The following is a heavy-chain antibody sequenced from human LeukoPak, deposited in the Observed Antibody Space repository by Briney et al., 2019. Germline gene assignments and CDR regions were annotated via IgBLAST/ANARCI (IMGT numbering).Heavy chain of an antibody. CDR2: IRYDGSNK. D-gene: IGHD1-26*01. CDR1: GFTFSSYG. J-gene: IGHJ4*02. CDR3: AEDRLRATYYFDY. Sequence: GGSLRLSCAASGFTFSSYGMHWVRQAPGKGLEWVAFIRYDGSNKYYADSVKGRFTISRDNSKNTLYLQMNSLRAEDTAVYYCAEDRLRATYYFDYWGQGTLVTVSS. V-gene: IGHV3-30*02.